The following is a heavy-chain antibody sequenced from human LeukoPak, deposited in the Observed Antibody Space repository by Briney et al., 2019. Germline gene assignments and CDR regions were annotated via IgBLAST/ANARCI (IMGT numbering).Heavy chain of an antibody. V-gene: IGHV4-39*01. CDR2: ISYTGST. CDR1: GGSISSSNYF. CDR3: ARGGIQLWSGFDY. J-gene: IGHJ4*02. D-gene: IGHD5-18*01. Sequence: SETLSLTCTGSGGSISSSNYFWGWIRQPPGKGLEWIGYISYTGSTYYNPSLKSRVTISVDTSKNQFSLKLSSVTAADTAVYYCARGGIQLWSGFDYWGQGTLVTVSS.